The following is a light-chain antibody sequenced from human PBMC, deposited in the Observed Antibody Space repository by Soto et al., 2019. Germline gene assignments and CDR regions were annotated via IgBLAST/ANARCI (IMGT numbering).Light chain of an antibody. CDR1: QVISSW. Sequence: DIQMTQSPSSLSASVGDRVTITCRASQVISSWLVWYQQKPGNAPQLLIYAASNLQSGVPSRFSGSASGTEFTLTISSLQPEDFATYYCQQASTFPFTFGGGTEVQIK. CDR2: AAS. CDR3: QQASTFPFT. J-gene: IGKJ4*01. V-gene: IGKV1-12*01.